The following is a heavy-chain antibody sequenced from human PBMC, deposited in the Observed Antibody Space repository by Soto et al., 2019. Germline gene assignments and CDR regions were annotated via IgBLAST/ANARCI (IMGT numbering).Heavy chain of an antibody. CDR2: IGNRGTGI. J-gene: IGHJ5*02. CDR1: GFTFGDYY. D-gene: IGHD6-13*01. V-gene: IGHV3-11*01. Sequence: QVHLVESGGGLVKPRGSLRLSCAASGFTFGDYYMTWIRQAPGKGLEWVSFIGNRGTGIYYADSVKGRFTIFRDNAKNSLYLQMNSLRAEDTAMYYCARDLRAVGMASRFDPWGQGTLVTVSS. CDR3: ARDLRAVGMASRFDP.